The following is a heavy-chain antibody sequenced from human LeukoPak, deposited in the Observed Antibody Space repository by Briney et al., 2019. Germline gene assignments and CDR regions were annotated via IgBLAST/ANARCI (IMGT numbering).Heavy chain of an antibody. V-gene: IGHV4-4*07. D-gene: IGHD2-2*02. CDR1: GGSISSYT. J-gene: IGHJ6*03. CDR3: ARDLLTVVVPAAIGGDYYYSMDV. Sequence: SETLSLTCTVSGGSISSYTWSWLRQPPGKGLEWMGRIYTSCSTNYNPSVKSRVTMSVDTSKNQFSLKLSSVTAADPAVYYCARDLLTVVVPAAIGGDYYYSMDVWGKGTTVTVSS. CDR2: IYTSCST.